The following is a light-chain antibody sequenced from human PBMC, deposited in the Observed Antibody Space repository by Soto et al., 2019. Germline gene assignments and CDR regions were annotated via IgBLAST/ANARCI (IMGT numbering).Light chain of an antibody. Sequence: DIQMTQSPSSLSASVGDRVTITCRASQSIASRLNWYQQKPGSAPKPLIYGASTLESGVPSRFSGSGSGTDFTLTVSSLQVEDFATYYCQQTNTIPRTFGQGTKVDIK. CDR3: QQTNTIPRT. CDR1: QSIASR. CDR2: GAS. V-gene: IGKV1-39*01. J-gene: IGKJ1*01.